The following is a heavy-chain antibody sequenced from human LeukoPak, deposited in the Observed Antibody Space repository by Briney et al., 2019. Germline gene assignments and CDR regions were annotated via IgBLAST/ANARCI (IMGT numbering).Heavy chain of an antibody. V-gene: IGHV3-21*01. J-gene: IGHJ5*02. D-gene: IGHD4/OR15-4a*01. Sequence: GGSLRLSCAASGFTFSTSTMNWVRQAPGKGLEWVSSINSRSNNIYYADSVKGRFTISRDNAKNSLYLQMNSLRAEDTAVYYCVRIPNSANFPNWFDPWGQRTLVTVSS. CDR3: VRIPNSANFPNWFDP. CDR1: GFTFSTST. CDR2: INSRSNNI.